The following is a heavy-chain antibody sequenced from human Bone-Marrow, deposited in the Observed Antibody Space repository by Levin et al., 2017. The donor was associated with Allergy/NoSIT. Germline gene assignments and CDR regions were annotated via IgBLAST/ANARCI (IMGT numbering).Heavy chain of an antibody. D-gene: IGHD3-10*01. Sequence: GGSLRLSCAASGFIFSNYAMSWVRQAPGKGLEWVSGFSSSAGTTYYADSVKGRFTISADNSKNTLYLQMDSLRAEDTAVYFCAKPPHCYGSGTYFYFDSWGQGTLVTVSS. CDR1: GFIFSNYA. J-gene: IGHJ4*02. V-gene: IGHV3-23*01. CDR2: FSSSAGTT. CDR3: AKPPHCYGSGTYFYFDS.